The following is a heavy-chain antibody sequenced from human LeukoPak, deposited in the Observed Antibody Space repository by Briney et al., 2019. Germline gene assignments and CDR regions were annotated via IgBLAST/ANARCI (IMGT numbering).Heavy chain of an antibody. CDR3: ARGYYDILTGYYPDY. CDR2: ISSSSSYI. CDR1: GFTFSSYS. D-gene: IGHD3-9*01. J-gene: IGHJ4*02. Sequence: PGGSLRLSCAASGFTFSSYSMNWVRQAPGKGLEWVSSISSSSSYIYYADSVKGRFTISRGNAKNSLYLQMNSLRAEDTAVYYCARGYYDILTGYYPDYWGQGTLVTVSS. V-gene: IGHV3-21*01.